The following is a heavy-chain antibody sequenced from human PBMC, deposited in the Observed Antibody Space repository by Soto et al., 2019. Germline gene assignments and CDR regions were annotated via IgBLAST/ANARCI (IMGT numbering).Heavy chain of an antibody. Sequence: EVQLLESGGGLVQPGGSLRLSCAASGFTFSSYAMRWVRQAPGKGLEWVSAISGSGDSTYYADSVKGRFTTSRDNSKNTLYLQMTSLRAEDTAVYYWARRGSGRYYDYWGQGTRVTVSS. CDR1: GFTFSSYA. CDR2: ISGSGDST. V-gene: IGHV3-23*01. D-gene: IGHD6-19*01. CDR3: ARRGSGRYYDY. J-gene: IGHJ4*02.